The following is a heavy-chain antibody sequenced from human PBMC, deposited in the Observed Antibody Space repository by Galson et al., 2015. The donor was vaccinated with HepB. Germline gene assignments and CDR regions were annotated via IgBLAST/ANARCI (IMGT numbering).Heavy chain of an antibody. V-gene: IGHV1-69*04. D-gene: IGHD5-18*01. CDR3: ARLNTAMVPPTSFA. Sequence: SVKVSCKASGGTFSSYAISWVRQAPGQGLEWMGRIIPILGIANYAQKFQGRVTITADKSTSTAYMELSSLRSEDTAVYYCARLNTAMVPPTSFAWGQGTLVTVSS. J-gene: IGHJ4*02. CDR1: GGTFSSYA. CDR2: IIPILGIA.